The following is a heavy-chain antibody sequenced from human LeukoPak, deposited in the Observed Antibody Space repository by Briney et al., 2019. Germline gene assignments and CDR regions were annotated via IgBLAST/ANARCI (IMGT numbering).Heavy chain of an antibody. D-gene: IGHD4-11*01. CDR1: GFTFSSYS. CDR3: ARDDTVTTYDY. V-gene: IGHV3-21*01. Sequence: GGSLRLSCAASGFTFSSYSMNWVRQAPGKGLEWVSSISSSSSYMYYADSVKGRFTISRDNAKNSLYLQMNSLRAEDTAVYYCARDDTVTTYDYWGQGTLVTVSS. J-gene: IGHJ4*02. CDR2: ISSSSSYM.